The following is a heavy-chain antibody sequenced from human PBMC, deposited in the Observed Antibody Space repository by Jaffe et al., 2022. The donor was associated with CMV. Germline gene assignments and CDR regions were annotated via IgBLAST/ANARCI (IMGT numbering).Heavy chain of an antibody. D-gene: IGHD3-3*01. CDR3: ASFRYDFWSGGRIQLWANFDY. Sequence: QVQLVQSGAEVKKPGASVKVSCKASGYTFTSYGISWVRQAPGQGLEWMGWISAYNGNTNYAQKLQGRVTMTTDTSTSTAYMELRSLRSDDTAVYYCASFRYDFWSGGRIQLWANFDYWGQGTLVTVSS. V-gene: IGHV1-18*01. CDR2: ISAYNGNT. CDR1: GYTFTSYG. J-gene: IGHJ4*02.